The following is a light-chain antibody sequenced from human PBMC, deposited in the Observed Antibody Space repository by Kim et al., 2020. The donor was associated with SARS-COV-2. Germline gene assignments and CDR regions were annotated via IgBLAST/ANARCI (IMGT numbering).Light chain of an antibody. J-gene: IGLJ2*01. CDR2: GKS. Sequence: VALGQTVRITCQGDSLRSYYATWYQQKPGQAPILVIYGKSNRPSGIPDRFSGSSSGNTASLTITGTQAGDEADYYCNSRDSNDNVVFGGGTKLTVL. CDR3: NSRDSNDNVV. CDR1: SLRSYY. V-gene: IGLV3-19*01.